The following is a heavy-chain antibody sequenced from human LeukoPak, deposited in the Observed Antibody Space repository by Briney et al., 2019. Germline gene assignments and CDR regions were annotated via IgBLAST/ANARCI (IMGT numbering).Heavy chain of an antibody. CDR1: GSSISSYY. CDR3: TGSSRSTRYYFDY. D-gene: IGHD6-6*01. J-gene: IGHJ4*02. V-gene: IGHV4-59*01. Sequence: SETLSLICTVSGSSISSYYWSWIPQPPGKGLELIGYIYYSGSTNYNPSLKSRVTISVDPSKNQCSLKLSSVAATDSAVYFCTGSSRSTRYYFDYWGQGILVTVSS. CDR2: IYYSGST.